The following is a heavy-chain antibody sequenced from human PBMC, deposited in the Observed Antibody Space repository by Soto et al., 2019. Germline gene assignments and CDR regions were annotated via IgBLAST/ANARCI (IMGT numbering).Heavy chain of an antibody. CDR1: GLPFRDAW. D-gene: IGHD3-16*02. CDR3: TKDVPFTGGGAIVY. Sequence: EVQLVESGGGLVKPGGSLRVSCAASGLPFRDAWMTWVRQAPGKGLEWVGHIRSKIHGGTAEYAAPVQGRLTISRDASKGTVYLQMNSLEIEDTAIYYCTKDVPFTGGGAIVYWGQGTLVTISS. J-gene: IGHJ4*02. V-gene: IGHV3-15*01. CDR2: IRSKIHGGTA.